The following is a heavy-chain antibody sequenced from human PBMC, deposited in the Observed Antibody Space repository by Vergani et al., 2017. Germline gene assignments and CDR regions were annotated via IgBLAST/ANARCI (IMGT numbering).Heavy chain of an antibody. V-gene: IGHV3-23*01. J-gene: IGHJ4*02. CDR2: SSGSGGST. CDR3: AKGNQYYDFWSGYYPGYFDY. CDR1: GFTFSSYA. D-gene: IGHD3-3*01. Sequence: EVQLLESGGGLVQPGGSLRLSCAASGFTFSSYAMSWVRQAPGKGLEWVSASSGSGGSTYDADSVKGRITSSRDNSKNTLYLQMNSLRAEDTAVYYCAKGNQYYDFWSGYYPGYFDYWGQGTLVTVSS.